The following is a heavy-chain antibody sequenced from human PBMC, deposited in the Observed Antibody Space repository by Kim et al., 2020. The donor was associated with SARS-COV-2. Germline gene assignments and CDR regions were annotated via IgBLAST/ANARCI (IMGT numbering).Heavy chain of an antibody. D-gene: IGHD3-22*01. V-gene: IGHV3-66*01. CDR3: ARVLGYYYEGGAFDI. J-gene: IGHJ3*02. Sequence: GGSLRLSCAASGFTFSSKYMSWVRQAPGKGLEWVSLIYSGGSTYYADSVKGRFTISRDNSKNTLYLQMNSLGAEETAVYYCARVLGYYYEGGAFDIWGQGTIVTVSS. CDR1: GFTFSSKY. CDR2: IYSGGST.